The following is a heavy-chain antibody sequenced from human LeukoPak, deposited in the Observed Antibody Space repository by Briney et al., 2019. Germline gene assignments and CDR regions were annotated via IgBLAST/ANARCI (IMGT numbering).Heavy chain of an antibody. Sequence: SETLSLTCTVSGGSINNYYWSWIRQPPGKGLEWIGYIYYSGSTNYNPSLKSRVTISVDTSKNQFSLKLSSVTAADTAVYYCARRAVAGIYDWFDAWGQGTLVTVSS. J-gene: IGHJ5*02. D-gene: IGHD6-19*01. CDR1: GGSINNYY. CDR3: ARRAVAGIYDWFDA. CDR2: IYYSGST. V-gene: IGHV4-59*08.